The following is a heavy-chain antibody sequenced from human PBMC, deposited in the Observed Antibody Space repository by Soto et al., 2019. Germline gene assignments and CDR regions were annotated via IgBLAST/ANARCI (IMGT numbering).Heavy chain of an antibody. D-gene: IGHD3-22*01. V-gene: IGHV1-69*06. CDR1: GGTFSSYA. J-gene: IGHJ4*02. CDR2: IIPIFGTA. CDR3: ARDLSNHYYDSSGFDY. Sequence: GASVKVSCKASGGTFSSYAISWVRQAPGQGLEWMGGIIPIFGTANYAQKFQGRVTITADKSTSTAYMELSSLRSEDTAVYYCARDLSNHYYDSSGFDYWGQGTPVTVSS.